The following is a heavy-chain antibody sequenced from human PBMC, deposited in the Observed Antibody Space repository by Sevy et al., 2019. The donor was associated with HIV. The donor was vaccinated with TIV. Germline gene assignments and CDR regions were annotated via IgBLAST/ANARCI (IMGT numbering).Heavy chain of an antibody. CDR1: GGSVNSGSYY. J-gene: IGHJ4*02. V-gene: IGHV4-61*01. D-gene: IGHD3-22*01. Sequence: SETLSLTCTVSGGSVNSGSYYWSWIRQPPGKGLEWIGYIYYSGSANYNPSLKSRVTISVDTSKNQFSLKLSSVTAADTAVYYCARRGYYDTSGWANNYYFDYWGQGTLVTVSS. CDR3: ARRGYYDTSGWANNYYFDY. CDR2: IYYSGSA.